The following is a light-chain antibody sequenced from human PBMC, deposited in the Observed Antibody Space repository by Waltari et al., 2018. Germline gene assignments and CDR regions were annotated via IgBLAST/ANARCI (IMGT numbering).Light chain of an antibody. V-gene: IGLV2-14*01. CDR3: SSYTSSSTLV. J-gene: IGLJ2*01. CDR2: DVS. CDR1: SSAAGGDNY. Sequence: QSALTHPASVSGSPGQSLTISCTGTSSAAGGDNYFSWYQQHPGKAPKLMIYDVSKRPSGVSNRFSGSKSGNTASLTISGLQAEDEADYYCSSYTSSSTLVFGGGTKLTVL.